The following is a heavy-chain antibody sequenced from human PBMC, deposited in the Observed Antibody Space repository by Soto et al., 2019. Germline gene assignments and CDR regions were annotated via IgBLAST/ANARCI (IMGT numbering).Heavy chain of an antibody. CDR3: VQSRCGGDCLQSYSSHSYYGLDV. J-gene: IGHJ6*02. CDR2: IYWDDDK. D-gene: IGHD2-21*02. V-gene: IGHV2-5*02. CDR1: GLSLSTIGEG. Sequence: QITLKESGPTLVKPTQTLTLTCTFSGLSLSTIGEGVGWIRQPPGKALEWLALIYWDDDKRYSPSLKSRLTTPKDTSKNQVVLTMTNMDPVDTATYYCVQSRCGGDCLQSYSSHSYYGLDVWGQGTTVTVSS.